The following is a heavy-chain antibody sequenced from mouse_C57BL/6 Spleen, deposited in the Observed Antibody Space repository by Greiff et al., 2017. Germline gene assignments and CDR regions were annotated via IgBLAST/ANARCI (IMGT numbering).Heavy chain of an antibody. CDR3: ASYYGSSLYYFDY. CDR2: ISYDGSN. D-gene: IGHD1-1*01. J-gene: IGHJ2*01. Sequence: EVHLVESGPGLVKPSQSLSLTCSVTGYSITSGYYWNWIRQFPGNKLEWMGYISYDGSNNYNPSLKNRISITRDTSKNQFFLKLNSVTTEDTATYYCASYYGSSLYYFDYWGQGTTLTVSS. V-gene: IGHV3-6*01. CDR1: GYSITSGYY.